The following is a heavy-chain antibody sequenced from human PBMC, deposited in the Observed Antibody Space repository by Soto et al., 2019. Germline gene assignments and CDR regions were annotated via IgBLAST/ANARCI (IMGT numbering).Heavy chain of an antibody. Sequence: GGSLRLSCTASGFTFGDYAMSWVRQAPGKGLEWVGFIRSKAYGGTTEYAASMKGRFTISRDDSKSIAYLQMNSLKTEDTAVYYCTRPRYNWNYGAFDIWGQGTMVTVSS. CDR2: IRSKAYGGTT. V-gene: IGHV3-49*04. CDR3: TRPRYNWNYGAFDI. J-gene: IGHJ3*02. D-gene: IGHD1-7*01. CDR1: GFTFGDYA.